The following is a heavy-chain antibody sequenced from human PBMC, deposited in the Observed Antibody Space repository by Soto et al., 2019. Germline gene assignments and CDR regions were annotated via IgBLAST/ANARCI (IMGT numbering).Heavy chain of an antibody. CDR1: GGTFSSYA. Sequence: QVQLVQSVAEVKKPGSSVMVSCKASGGTFSSYAISWVRQAPGQGLEWMGGIIPIFGTANYAQKFQGRVTITADESTSTDYMELSRLRSEDTAVYYCARIEGYNYYFDYWGQGTLVTVSS. V-gene: IGHV1-69*12. CDR3: ARIEGYNYYFDY. J-gene: IGHJ4*02. D-gene: IGHD1-1*01. CDR2: IIPIFGTA.